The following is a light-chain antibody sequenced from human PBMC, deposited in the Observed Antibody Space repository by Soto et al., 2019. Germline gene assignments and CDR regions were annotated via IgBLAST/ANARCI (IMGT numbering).Light chain of an antibody. CDR2: VGTGGIVG. J-gene: IGLJ2*01. V-gene: IGLV9-49*01. CDR3: GTDHGSGSNFVEV. Sequence: QLVLTQPPSASASLGASVTLTCTLTSAYSNYKVDWYQQRPGKGPRFVMRVGTGGIVGSKGDGIPDRFSVLGSGLNRYLIIKNIQEEDESDYYCGTDHGSGSNFVEVFGGGTKLTVL. CDR1: SAYSNYK.